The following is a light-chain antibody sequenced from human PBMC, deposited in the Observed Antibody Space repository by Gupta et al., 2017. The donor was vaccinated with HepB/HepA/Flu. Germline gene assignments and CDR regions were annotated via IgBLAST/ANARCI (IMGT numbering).Light chain of an antibody. CDR1: QIVSSN. V-gene: IGKV3-15*01. Sequence: ERATLSCRASQIVSSNLAWYQQKPVQAPRLLIYGASTRATGSPARFSGSGSGTEFTLTIRSLQSEDFAVYYCQQYNNWPQRTFGQGTKVEIK. CDR3: QQYNNWPQRT. CDR2: GAS. J-gene: IGKJ1*01.